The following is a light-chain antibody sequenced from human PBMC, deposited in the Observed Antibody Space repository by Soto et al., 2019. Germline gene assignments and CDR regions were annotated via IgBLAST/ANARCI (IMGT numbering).Light chain of an antibody. CDR1: SNDVGGYDY. V-gene: IGLV2-14*01. CDR3: SSYTSSSALYV. CDR2: DVT. Sequence: QSVLTQPASVSGSPGQSITISCIGTSNDVGGYDYVSWYQQYPGKAPKLMIYDVTDRPPGVSNRFSGSKSDNTASLTISGLQADDEADYYCSSYTSSSALYVFGSGTKVTVL. J-gene: IGLJ1*01.